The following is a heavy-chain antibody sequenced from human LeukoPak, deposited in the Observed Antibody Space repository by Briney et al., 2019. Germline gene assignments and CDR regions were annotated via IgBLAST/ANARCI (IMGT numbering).Heavy chain of an antibody. V-gene: IGHV3-30*18. CDR1: GFTFSSYG. D-gene: IGHD2-21*02. Sequence: PGGSLRLSCAASGFTFSSYGMHWVRQAPGKGLEWVAVISYDGSNKYYADSVKGRFTISRDNSKNTLYLQMNSVRAEDTAVYYCAKDRTGVVVTGHAFDIWGQGTMVTVSS. J-gene: IGHJ3*02. CDR3: AKDRTGVVVTGHAFDI. CDR2: ISYDGSNK.